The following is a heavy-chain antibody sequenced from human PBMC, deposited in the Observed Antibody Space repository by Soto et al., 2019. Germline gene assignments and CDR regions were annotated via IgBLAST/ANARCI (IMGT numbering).Heavy chain of an antibody. CDR3: AGDERGTCTSSICYYFDY. J-gene: IGHJ4*02. V-gene: IGHV1-18*04. CDR1: GYTFTHYG. D-gene: IGHD2-2*01. Sequence: QVQLVQSGAEVKEPGASVKVSCKASGYTFTHYGFSWVRQAPGQGLEWLAWTSADNGDTNYAPKLQGRVPLTTDTSAGTGYIELRSLRSDDTAVYYWAGDERGTCTSSICYYFDYWGQGTLVTVSS. CDR2: TSADNGDT.